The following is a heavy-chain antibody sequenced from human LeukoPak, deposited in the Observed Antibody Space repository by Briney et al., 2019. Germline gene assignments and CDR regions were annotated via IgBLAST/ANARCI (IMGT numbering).Heavy chain of an antibody. CDR1: GFTFDDYA. V-gene: IGHV3-9*01. CDR2: ISWNSGSI. CDR3: AGGYGLYGMDV. D-gene: IGHD6-25*01. Sequence: GGSLRLSCAASGFTFDDYAMHWVRQAPGKGLEWVSGISWNSGSIGYADSVKGRFTISRGNSKNTLYLQMNSLRAEDTAVYYCAGGYGLYGMDVWGQGTTVTVSS. J-gene: IGHJ6*02.